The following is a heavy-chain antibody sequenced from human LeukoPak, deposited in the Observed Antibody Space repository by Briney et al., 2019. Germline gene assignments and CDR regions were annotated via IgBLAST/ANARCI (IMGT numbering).Heavy chain of an antibody. CDR2: ISSSGST. Sequence: PSQTLSLTCTVSGDSISSGDYYWSWIRQPAWKGLEWIGRISSSGSTNYNPSLKSRVTISVDTSKNQFSLKLSSVTAADTAVYYCARVGDSSGFLDYWGQGTLVTVSS. V-gene: IGHV4-61*02. D-gene: IGHD3-22*01. J-gene: IGHJ4*02. CDR3: ARVGDSSGFLDY. CDR1: GDSISSGDYY.